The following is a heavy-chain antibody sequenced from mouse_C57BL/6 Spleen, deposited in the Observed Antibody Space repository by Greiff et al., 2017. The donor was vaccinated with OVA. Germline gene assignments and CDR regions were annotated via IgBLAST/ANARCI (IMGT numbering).Heavy chain of an antibody. D-gene: IGHD2-14*01. CDR1: GFNIKDDS. Sequence: EVQLQQSGAELVRPGASVKLSCTASGFNIKDDSMHWVKQRPEQGLEWIGWIDPENGDTEYASKFQGKATITADTSSNTAYLQLSSLTSEDTAVYYCTTAGYPLDYWGQGTSVTVSS. CDR3: TTAGYPLDY. V-gene: IGHV14-4*01. CDR2: IDPENGDT. J-gene: IGHJ4*01.